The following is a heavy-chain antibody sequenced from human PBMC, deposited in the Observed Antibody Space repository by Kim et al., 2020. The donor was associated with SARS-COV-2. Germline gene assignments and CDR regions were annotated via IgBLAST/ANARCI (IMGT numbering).Heavy chain of an antibody. CDR2: ISAYNGNT. J-gene: IGHJ4*02. Sequence: ASVKVSCKASGYTFTSYGISWVRQAPGQGLEWMGWISAYNGNTNYAQKLQGRVTMTTDTSTSTAYMELRSLRSDDTAVYYCARDTLYYYDSSGYFRFDYWGQGTLVTVSS. CDR3: ARDTLYYYDSSGYFRFDY. D-gene: IGHD3-22*01. V-gene: IGHV1-18*04. CDR1: GYTFTSYG.